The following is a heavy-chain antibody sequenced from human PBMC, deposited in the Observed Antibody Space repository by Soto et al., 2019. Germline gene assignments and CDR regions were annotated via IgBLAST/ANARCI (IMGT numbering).Heavy chain of an antibody. D-gene: IGHD3-3*01. CDR1: GYTFTGYY. J-gene: IGHJ6*02. CDR2: INPNSGGT. V-gene: IGHV1-2*04. CDR3: ARGPEGTIFGVVIKDYYYYGMDV. Sequence: GASVKVSCKASGYTFTGYYMHWVRQAPGQGLEWMGWINPNSGGTNYAQKFQGWVTMTRDTSISTAYMELSRLRSDDTAVYYCARGPEGTIFGVVIKDYYYYGMDVWGQGTTVTVSS.